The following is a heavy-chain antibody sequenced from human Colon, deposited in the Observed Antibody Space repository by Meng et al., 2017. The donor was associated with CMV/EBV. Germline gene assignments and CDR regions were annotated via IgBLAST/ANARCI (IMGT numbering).Heavy chain of an antibody. D-gene: IGHD4-23*01. V-gene: IGHV3-43*02. Sequence: GGSLRLSCSASGFTIDWHAMYWVRQAPGKGLEWVSLISWDGGSTYYADSVKGRFTISRDNSKNSLYLQMNSLRTEDTALYYCAKDMTTVGATYFDYWGQGTLVTVSS. CDR2: ISWDGGST. J-gene: IGHJ4*02. CDR1: GFTIDWHA. CDR3: AKDMTTVGATYFDY.